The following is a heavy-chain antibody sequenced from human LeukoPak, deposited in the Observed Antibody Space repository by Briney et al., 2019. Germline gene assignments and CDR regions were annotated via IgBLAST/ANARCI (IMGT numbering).Heavy chain of an antibody. D-gene: IGHD2-2*01. CDR2: IYTSGST. CDR1: GGSISSYY. J-gene: IGHJ4*02. V-gene: IGHV4-4*09. CDR3: ARHKSSSSGNYFDY. Sequence: SETLSLTCTVSGGSISSYYRSWIRQPPGKGLEWIGHIYTSGSTNYNPSLKSRVTISVDTSKDQFSLRLSSVTAADTAVYYCARHKSSSSGNYFDYWGQGTLVTVSS.